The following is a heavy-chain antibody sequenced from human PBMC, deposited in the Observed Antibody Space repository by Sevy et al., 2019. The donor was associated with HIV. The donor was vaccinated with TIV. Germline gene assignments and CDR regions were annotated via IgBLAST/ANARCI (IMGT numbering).Heavy chain of an antibody. CDR3: ARARIERYTSSYNNYYAMDV. CDR2: INWNGGSI. CDR1: GFNLEDYG. D-gene: IGHD2-15*01. V-gene: IGHV3-20*04. Sequence: GGSLRLSCAGSGFNLEDYGMTWVRQAPGKGLEWVSGINWNGGSIIYADSVKGRFTVSRDNAKNSLYLQMNSLRAEDTALYYCARARIERYTSSYNNYYAMDVWGQGTTVTVSS. J-gene: IGHJ6*02.